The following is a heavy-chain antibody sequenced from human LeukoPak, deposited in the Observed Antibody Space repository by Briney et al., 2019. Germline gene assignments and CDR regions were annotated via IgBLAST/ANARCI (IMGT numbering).Heavy chain of an antibody. V-gene: IGHV3-48*01. D-gene: IGHD6-6*01. Sequence: PGGSLRLSCAASGFTFSSYSMNWVRQAPGKGLEWVSYISSSSSTIYYADSVKGRFTISRDNSKNTLYLQMDSLRADDTAVYYCAKENSVYSSSSRFDYWGQGTLVTVSS. CDR1: GFTFSSYS. CDR2: ISSSSSTI. J-gene: IGHJ4*02. CDR3: AKENSVYSSSSRFDY.